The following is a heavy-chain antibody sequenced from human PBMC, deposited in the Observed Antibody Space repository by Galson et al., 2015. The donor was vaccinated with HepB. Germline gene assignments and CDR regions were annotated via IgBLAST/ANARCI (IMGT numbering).Heavy chain of an antibody. V-gene: IGHV3-11*03. CDR2: ISGSSGYT. CDR3: VSSPYSTGWSEHFQK. J-gene: IGHJ1*01. Sequence: SLRLSCAASGFIFGDYYMTWIRQAPGKGLEWVSYISGSSGYTKYADSVKGRFTISRDNAKNSVFLQMNSLRVEDTAVYYCVSSPYSTGWSEHFQKWGQGTLVTVSS. D-gene: IGHD6-19*01. CDR1: GFIFGDYY.